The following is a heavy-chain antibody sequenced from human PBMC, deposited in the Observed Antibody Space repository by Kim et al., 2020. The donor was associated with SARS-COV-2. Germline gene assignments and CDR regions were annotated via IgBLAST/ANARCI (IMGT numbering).Heavy chain of an antibody. CDR3: TRVTGLSFVY. D-gene: IGHD2-21*02. CDR1: AFTFSDFS. J-gene: IGHJ4*02. V-gene: IGHV3-48*04. Sequence: GGSLRLSCAASAFTFSDFSMTWVRQAPGKGLEWVSYISSSSSTIYYADSVKGRFTISRDNAKNSLYLQMNSLRAEDTAVYYCTRVTGLSFVYWGQGTLVT. CDR2: ISSSSSTI.